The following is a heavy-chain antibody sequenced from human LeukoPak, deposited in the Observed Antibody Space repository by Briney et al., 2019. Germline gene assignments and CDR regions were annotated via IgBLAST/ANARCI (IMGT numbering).Heavy chain of an antibody. J-gene: IGHJ5*02. CDR1: GGSLSSGGYY. Sequence: SETLSLTCTVSGGSLSSGGYYWSWIRQHPGKGLEWIGYIYYSGSTYYNPSLESRVTISVDTSKNQSSLKLNSVTAADTAVYYCARVMDYGDYVWFDPWGQGTLVTVSS. V-gene: IGHV4-31*03. D-gene: IGHD4-17*01. CDR2: IYYSGST. CDR3: ARVMDYGDYVWFDP.